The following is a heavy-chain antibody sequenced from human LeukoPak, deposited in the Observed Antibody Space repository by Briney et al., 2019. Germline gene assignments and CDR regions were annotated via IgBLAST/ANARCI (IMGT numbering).Heavy chain of an antibody. CDR3: ARARSNTKLDY. J-gene: IGHJ4*02. V-gene: IGHV4-38-2*02. Sequence: PSETLSLTCTVSGGSISSYYWSWIRRPPGKGLEWIGSIHHSGTTYYNPSLKSRITISIDTSKNQFSLKLNSVTAADTAVYYCARARSNTKLDYWGQGTLVTVSS. D-gene: IGHD2-2*01. CDR2: IHHSGTT. CDR1: GGSISSYY.